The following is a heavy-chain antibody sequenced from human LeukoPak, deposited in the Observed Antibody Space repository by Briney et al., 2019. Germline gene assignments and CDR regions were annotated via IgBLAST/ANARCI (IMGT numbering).Heavy chain of an antibody. D-gene: IGHD3-3*01. CDR2: ISYDGSNK. CDR1: GFTFSSYG. J-gene: IGHJ4*02. V-gene: IGHV3-30*18. CDR3: AKDAYYDFWSGSSH. Sequence: GRSLRLSCAASGFTFSSYGMHWVRQAPGKGLEWVAVISYDGSNKYYADSVKGRFTISRDNSKNTLYLQMNSLRAEDTAVYYCAKDAYYDFWSGSSHWGQGTLVTVSS.